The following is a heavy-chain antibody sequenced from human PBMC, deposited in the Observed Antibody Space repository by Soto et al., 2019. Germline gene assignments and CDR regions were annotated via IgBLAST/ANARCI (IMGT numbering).Heavy chain of an antibody. Sequence: QVQLVQSGGGVKKPGASVKVSCKSSGYTFTTYGSSWVRQAPGQGLEWVGWISAYSGKTQYAQKFQGKVTMTTDTSTITVYLELRTLRSDDTDVYYCARDPFLGFHQYWGQGTLLSVSS. D-gene: IGHD3-16*01. CDR2: ISAYSGKT. CDR3: ARDPFLGFHQY. CDR1: GYTFTTYG. V-gene: IGHV1-18*01. J-gene: IGHJ4*02.